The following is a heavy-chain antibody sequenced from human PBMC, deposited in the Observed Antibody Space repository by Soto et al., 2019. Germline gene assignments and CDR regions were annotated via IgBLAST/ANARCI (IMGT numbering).Heavy chain of an antibody. CDR2: IYYSGST. V-gene: IGHV4-59*01. Sequence: SETMSLTCTVSGGSISSYYWSWIRQPPGKGLEWIGYIYYSGSTNYNPSLKSRVTISVDTSKNQFSLKLSSVTAADTAVYYCARERYGGNYYYYYLDVWGKGTTVTVSS. D-gene: IGHD3-9*01. CDR1: GGSISSYY. CDR3: ARERYGGNYYYYYLDV. J-gene: IGHJ6*03.